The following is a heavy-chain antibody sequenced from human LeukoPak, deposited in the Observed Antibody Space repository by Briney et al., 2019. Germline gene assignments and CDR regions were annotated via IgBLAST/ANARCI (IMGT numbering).Heavy chain of an antibody. CDR3: ARVGGSSGASDI. J-gene: IGHJ3*02. D-gene: IGHD5-12*01. Sequence: SVKVSCKVSGGAFMNYVITWVRQAPGQGFEWMGRIIPMSGTANYPQKFQGRVTIMADKSTNTVYKELRRLRSEDTAVYFCARVGGSSGASDIWGQGTMVIVSS. CDR2: IIPMSGTA. CDR1: GGAFMNYV. V-gene: IGHV1-69*06.